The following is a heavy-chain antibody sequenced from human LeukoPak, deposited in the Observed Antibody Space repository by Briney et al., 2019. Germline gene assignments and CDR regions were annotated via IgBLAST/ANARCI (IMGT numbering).Heavy chain of an antibody. CDR2: IYYSRST. J-gene: IGHJ4*02. D-gene: IGHD4/OR15-4a*01. CDR1: GGSLSSSSYY. V-gene: IGHV4-39*07. CDR3: ARSGLSRFDY. Sequence: PSETLSLTCTVSGGSLSSSSYYWGWIRQPPGKGLEWIGRIYYSRSTYYNPSLKSRVTISVDTSKNPFSLTLSSVTAAHTAVAYCARSGLSRFDYWGQGNLVTVSS.